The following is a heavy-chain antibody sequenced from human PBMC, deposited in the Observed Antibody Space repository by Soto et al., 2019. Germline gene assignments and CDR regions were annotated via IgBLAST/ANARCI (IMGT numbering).Heavy chain of an antibody. Sequence: SETLSLTCAVYGGSFSGYYWSWIRQPPGKGLEWIGEINHSGSTNYNPSLKSRVTISVDTSKNQFSLKLSSVTAADTAVYYCARGPPHLLDEEWPSPYYYYMDVWGKGTTVTVSS. V-gene: IGHV4-34*01. D-gene: IGHD3-3*01. CDR3: ARGPPHLLDEEWPSPYYYYMDV. CDR1: GGSFSGYY. CDR2: INHSGST. J-gene: IGHJ6*03.